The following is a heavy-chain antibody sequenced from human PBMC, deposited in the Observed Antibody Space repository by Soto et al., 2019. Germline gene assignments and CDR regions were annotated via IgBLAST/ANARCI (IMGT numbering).Heavy chain of an antibody. CDR1: GGNFVSYG. CDR2: ISSSGSTI. CDR3: ERDAGYGSGIGFDF. J-gene: IGHJ4*02. Sequence: AAGGNFVSYGGNCVRKTPGKGLEWVSYISSSGSTIDYADSVKGRFTISRDNAKKSLYLQMNSLRAEHTAVYYCERDAGYGSGIGFDFWGQRSLVTV. D-gene: IGHD3-10*01. V-gene: IGHV3-48*03.